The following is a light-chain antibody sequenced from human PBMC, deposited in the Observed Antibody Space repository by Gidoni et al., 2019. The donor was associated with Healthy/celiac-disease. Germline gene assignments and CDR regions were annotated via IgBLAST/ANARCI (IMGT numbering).Light chain of an antibody. CDR3: QQRSNWPPFT. CDR2: DAS. Sequence: IVLTQSPATLSLSPGERATLSCRASQSVSSYLACYQQKPGQAPRLLIYDASNRATGIPARFSGSGSGTDFTLTISSLEPEEFAVYYCQQRSNWPPFTFGPXTKVDIK. CDR1: QSVSSY. V-gene: IGKV3-11*01. J-gene: IGKJ3*01.